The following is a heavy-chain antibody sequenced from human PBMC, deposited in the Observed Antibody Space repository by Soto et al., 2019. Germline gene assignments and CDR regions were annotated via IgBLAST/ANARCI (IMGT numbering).Heavy chain of an antibody. J-gene: IGHJ6*02. CDR1: GYTFTSYY. V-gene: IGHV1-46*01. D-gene: IGHD6-13*01. Sequence: ASVKVSCKASGYTFTSYYMHWVRQAPGQGLEWMGIINPSGGSTSYAQKFQGRVTMTRDTSTSTVYMELSSLRSEDTAVCDCAKGGRASAGNYYSGRASWGQGTTVTVSS. CDR2: INPSGGST. CDR3: AKGGRASAGNYYSGRAS.